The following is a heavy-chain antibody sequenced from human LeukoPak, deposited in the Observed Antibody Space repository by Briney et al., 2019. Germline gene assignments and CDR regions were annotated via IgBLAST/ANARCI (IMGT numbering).Heavy chain of an antibody. D-gene: IGHD6-19*01. Sequence: GGSLRLSCAASGFTFSSYSMHWVRQAPGKGLQCVSVISRNGGSTYYANSVKGRFTISRDISKNTLYLQMGSLRPEDRAVYYCARVDSGSACASWGQGILVTVSS. V-gene: IGHV3-64*01. CDR3: ARVDSGSACAS. CDR1: GFTFSSYS. CDR2: ISRNGGST. J-gene: IGHJ1*01.